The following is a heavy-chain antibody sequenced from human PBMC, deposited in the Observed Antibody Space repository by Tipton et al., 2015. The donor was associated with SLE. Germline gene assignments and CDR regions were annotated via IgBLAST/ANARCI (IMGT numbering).Heavy chain of an antibody. V-gene: IGHV4-59*01. CDR3: ARVGAAAGLYFDY. D-gene: IGHD6-13*01. Sequence: TLSLTCTVSGGSISSYYWSWIRQPPGKGLEWIGYIYYSGSTNYNPSLKSRVTISVDTSKNQFSLKLSSVTAADTAVYYCARVGAAAGLYFDYWGQGTLVTVPS. CDR1: GGSISSYY. J-gene: IGHJ4*02. CDR2: IYYSGST.